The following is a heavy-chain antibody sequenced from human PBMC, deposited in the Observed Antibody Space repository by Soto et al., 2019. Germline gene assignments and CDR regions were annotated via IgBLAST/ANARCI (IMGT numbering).Heavy chain of an antibody. J-gene: IGHJ5*01. CDR1: GDSVSSSSVT. D-gene: IGHD1-26*01. CDR2: AYYRSKWYN. V-gene: IGHV6-1*01. CDR3: VRLIGNSWLDF. Sequence: SQTLSLTCAISGDSVSSSSVTWNWIRQSPSRGLEWLGRAYYRSKWYNDYAESVKSRITINPDTSKNQFSLHLNSVTPEDTALYYCVRLIGNSWLDFWGQGTLVTVSS.